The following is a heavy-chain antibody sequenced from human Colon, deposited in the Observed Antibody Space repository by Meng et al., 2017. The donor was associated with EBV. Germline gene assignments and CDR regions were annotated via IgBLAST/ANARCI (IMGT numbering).Heavy chain of an antibody. CDR1: GYTFSRYS. CDR3: ARDRGSSGWSNWFDP. J-gene: IGHJ5*02. D-gene: IGHD6-13*01. V-gene: IGHV7-4-1*02. Sequence: QGQWVQPGCELKKPGASVNVSCEASGYTFSRYSMHWVRQAPGQGLEWMGWINTDTGKPTYAQGFTGRFVFSLDTSVRTAYLQISSLKAEDTAVYYCARDRGSSGWSNWFDPWGQGTLVTVSS. CDR2: INTDTGKP.